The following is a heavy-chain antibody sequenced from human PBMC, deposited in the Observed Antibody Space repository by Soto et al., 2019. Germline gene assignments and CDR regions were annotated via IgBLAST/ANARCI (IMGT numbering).Heavy chain of an antibody. D-gene: IGHD3-3*01. CDR1: GYSFTSYW. V-gene: IGHV5-10-1*01. J-gene: IGHJ5*02. CDR2: IDPSDSYT. Sequence: ESLTISCKGSGYSFTSYWISLVRQMPGKGLEWMGRIDPSDSYTNYSPSFQGHVTISADKSISTAYLQWSSLKASDTAMYYCARLSVLRFLEWYPKFDPWGQGTLVTVSS. CDR3: ARLSVLRFLEWYPKFDP.